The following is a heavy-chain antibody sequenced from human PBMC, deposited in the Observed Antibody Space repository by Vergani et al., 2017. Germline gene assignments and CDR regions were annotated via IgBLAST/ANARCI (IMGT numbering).Heavy chain of an antibody. CDR3: ARALPPGYPTKSDAFDI. V-gene: IGHV1-18*01. Sequence: VQLVQSGAEVKKPGESLRISCKGSGYSFTSYGISWVRQAPGQGLEWMGWISAYNGNTNYAQKLQGRVTMTTDTSTSTAYMELRSLRSDDTAVYYCARALPPGYPTKSDAFDIWGQGTMVTVSS. D-gene: IGHD1-26*01. CDR1: GYSFTSYG. CDR2: ISAYNGNT. J-gene: IGHJ3*02.